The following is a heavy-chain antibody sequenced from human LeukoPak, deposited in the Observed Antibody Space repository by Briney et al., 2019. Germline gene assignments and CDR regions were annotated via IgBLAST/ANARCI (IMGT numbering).Heavy chain of an antibody. J-gene: IGHJ2*01. CDR1: GGSISSTSYY. V-gene: IGHV4-39*07. CDR2: IYYTGST. D-gene: IGHD1-14*01. Sequence: SETLSLTCTVSGGSISSTSYYWGWIRQPPGKGLVWIGSIYYTGSTYYNPSLKSRVTISVDTSKNQFSLKLSSVTAADTAVYYCAPLGDTYSPGRTRYFDLWGRGTLVTVSS. CDR3: APLGDTYSPGRTRYFDL.